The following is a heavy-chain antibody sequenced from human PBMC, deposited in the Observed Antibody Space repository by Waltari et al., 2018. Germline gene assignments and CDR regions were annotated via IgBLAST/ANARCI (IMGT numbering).Heavy chain of an antibody. J-gene: IGHJ3*02. CDR2: INPNSGGT. CDR3: AREVAGLDAFDI. V-gene: IGHV1-2*06. CDR1: GYTFTGYY. Sequence: QVQLVQSGAEVKKPGASVKVSCKASGYTFTGYYMHWVRQAPGQGLEWMGRINPNSGGTKYAQKFQGRVTMTRDTSISTAYMELSRLRSDDTAVYYCAREVAGLDAFDIWGQGTMVTVSS. D-gene: IGHD5-12*01.